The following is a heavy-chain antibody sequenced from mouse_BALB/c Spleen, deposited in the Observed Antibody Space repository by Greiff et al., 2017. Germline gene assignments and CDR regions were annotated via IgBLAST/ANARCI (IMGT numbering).Heavy chain of an antibody. CDR3: AGGSSPMDY. CDR1: GFTFSDYY. D-gene: IGHD1-1*01. CDR2: ISDGGSYT. Sequence: EVQGVESGGGLVKPGGSLKLSCAASGFTFSDYYMYWVRQTPEKRLEWVATISDGGSYTYYPDSVKGRFTISRDNAKNNLYLQMSSLKSEDTAMYYCAGGSSPMDYWGQGTSVTVSS. V-gene: IGHV5-4*02. J-gene: IGHJ4*01.